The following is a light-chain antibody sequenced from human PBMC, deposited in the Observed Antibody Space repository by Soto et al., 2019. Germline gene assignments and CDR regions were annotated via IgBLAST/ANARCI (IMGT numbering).Light chain of an antibody. Sequence: QSALTQSASVSGSPGQSITISCTGTSSDVGSYNLVSWYQQYPGKAPKLMIYEDSKRPSGVSNRFSGSKSGNTASLTISGLQTEDEADYYCCAYAGGSTYVFGTGTKVTVL. CDR2: EDS. J-gene: IGLJ1*01. V-gene: IGLV2-23*01. CDR1: SSDVGSYNL. CDR3: CAYAGGSTYV.